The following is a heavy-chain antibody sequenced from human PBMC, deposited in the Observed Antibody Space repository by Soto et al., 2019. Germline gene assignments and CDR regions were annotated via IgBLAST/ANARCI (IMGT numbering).Heavy chain of an antibody. J-gene: IGHJ6*02. Sequence: SETLSLTCTVSGGSVSSDSHYWSWIRQPPGKRLGWIGFIYSSGSTNYNPSLKSRGTMSVETSKKQFSLKLRSVIVADTAVYHCARFVRSCSGTTCYTRADVWGQGTTVTVSS. CDR2: IYSSGST. D-gene: IGHD2-2*02. V-gene: IGHV4-61*01. CDR3: ARFVRSCSGTTCYTRADV. CDR1: GGSVSSDSHY.